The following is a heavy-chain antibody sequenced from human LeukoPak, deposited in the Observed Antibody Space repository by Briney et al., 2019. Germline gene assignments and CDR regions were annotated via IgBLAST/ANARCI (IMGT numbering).Heavy chain of an antibody. V-gene: IGHV1-46*01. CDR3: ARAVGATSPDY. CDR2: INPSGGST. CDR1: GYTFTSYY. D-gene: IGHD1-26*01. Sequence: ASVTVPCKASGYTFTSYYMHWVRQAPGQGLEWMGIINPSGGSTSYAQKFQGRVTMTRDTSTSTVYMELSSLRSEDTAVYYCARAVGATSPDYWGQGTLVTVSS. J-gene: IGHJ4*02.